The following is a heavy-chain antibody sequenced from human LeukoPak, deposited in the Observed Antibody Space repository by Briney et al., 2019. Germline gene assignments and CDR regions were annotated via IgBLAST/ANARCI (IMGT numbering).Heavy chain of an antibody. CDR1: GGSISGYY. D-gene: IGHD1-26*01. Sequence: SETLSLTCTVSGGSISGYYWSWIRQPPGKGLEFIGYSYYSGSATYHPSLKSRVTISLDTSKNQFSLRLSSVTAADTAVYYCARGGRSFVYYFDFWGQGALITVTS. CDR2: SYYSGSA. V-gene: IGHV4-59*01. CDR3: ARGGRSFVYYFDF. J-gene: IGHJ4*02.